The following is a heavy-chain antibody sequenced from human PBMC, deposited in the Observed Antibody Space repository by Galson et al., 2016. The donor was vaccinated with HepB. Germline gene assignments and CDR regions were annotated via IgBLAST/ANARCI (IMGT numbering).Heavy chain of an antibody. D-gene: IGHD2-8*01. Sequence: SLRLSCAAPGFPFDRYAMHWVRQVTGKSLEWVSSISWNSGTIAYADSVKGRFTISRDSAKNSLYLQMNSLRVEETAFYYCSRGPGMAKRKIYFDCWGQGTLVTVSS. CDR3: SRGPGMAKRKIYFDC. V-gene: IGHV3-9*01. J-gene: IGHJ4*02. CDR1: GFPFDRYA. CDR2: ISWNSGTI.